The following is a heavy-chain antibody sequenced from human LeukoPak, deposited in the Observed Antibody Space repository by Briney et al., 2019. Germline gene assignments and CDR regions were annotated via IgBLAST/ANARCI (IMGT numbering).Heavy chain of an antibody. CDR1: GFTVSSNY. V-gene: IGHV3-53*01. CDR3: ASGLGYCSSTSCYGYNSGAFDI. D-gene: IGHD2-2*01. Sequence: GGSLRLSCAASGFTVSSNYMSWVRQAPGKGLEWVSVIYRGGSTYYADSVKGRFTISRDNSKNTLYLQMNSLRAEDTAVYYCASGLGYCSSTSCYGYNSGAFDIWGQGTMVTVSS. J-gene: IGHJ3*02. CDR2: IYRGGST.